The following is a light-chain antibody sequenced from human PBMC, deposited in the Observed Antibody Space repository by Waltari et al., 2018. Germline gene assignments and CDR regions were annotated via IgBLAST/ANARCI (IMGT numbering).Light chain of an antibody. Sequence: ETVMTQSPATLSVSPGERVTLSCRASQSVSSNVAWYQQRPGRAPRLLVYAASTRATGLAARFSGSGSGTQFTLTISSLQSEDFAVYFCQQYDNWPLTFGQGTKLEIK. V-gene: IGKV3-15*01. CDR2: AAS. J-gene: IGKJ2*01. CDR1: QSVSSN. CDR3: QQYDNWPLT.